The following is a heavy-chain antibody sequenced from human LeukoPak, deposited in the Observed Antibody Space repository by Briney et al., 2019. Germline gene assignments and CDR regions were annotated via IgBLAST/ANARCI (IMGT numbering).Heavy chain of an antibody. D-gene: IGHD6-19*01. Sequence: GGSLRLSCSASEFTFSLYGMHWVRQAPGKGLEWVAFIWYDGSNRYHADSVKGRFTISRDNSKDTLYLQMNSLREDDTGVYYCLRNRVAGPGNWFDPWGQGTLVTVSS. CDR3: LRNRVAGPGNWFDP. J-gene: IGHJ5*02. V-gene: IGHV3-30*02. CDR2: IWYDGSNR. CDR1: EFTFSLYG.